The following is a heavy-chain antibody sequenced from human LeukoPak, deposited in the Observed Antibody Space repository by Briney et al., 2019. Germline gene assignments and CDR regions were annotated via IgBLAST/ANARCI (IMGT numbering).Heavy chain of an antibody. CDR2: INPNSGGT. Sequence: GASVKVSCKASGYTFTGYYMHWVRQAPGQGLEWMGWINPNSGGTNYAQKFQGRVTMTRDTSISTAYMELSRLRSDDTAVYYCARDLLAMVRGVIIGTVGYWGQGTLVTVSS. J-gene: IGHJ4*02. V-gene: IGHV1-2*02. D-gene: IGHD3-10*01. CDR3: ARDLLAMVRGVIIGTVGY. CDR1: GYTFTGYY.